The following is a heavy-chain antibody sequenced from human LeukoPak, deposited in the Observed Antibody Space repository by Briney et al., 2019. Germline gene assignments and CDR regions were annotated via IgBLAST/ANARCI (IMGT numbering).Heavy chain of an antibody. J-gene: IGHJ4*02. D-gene: IGHD3-10*01. CDR2: INPSGGST. CDR3: AMGGMVRGVIITPFDY. Sequence: ASVKVSCKASGYTFTSYHMHWVRQAPGQGLEWMGIINPSGGSTNYAQRFRGRVTMTRDTSISTAYMELSRLRSDDTAVYYCAMGGMVRGVIITPFDYWGQGTLVTVSS. CDR1: GYTFTSYH. V-gene: IGHV1-46*01.